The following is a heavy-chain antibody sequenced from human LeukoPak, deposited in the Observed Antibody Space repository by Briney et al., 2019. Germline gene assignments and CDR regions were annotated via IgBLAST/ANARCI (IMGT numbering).Heavy chain of an antibody. CDR2: ISGSGGST. CDR1: GFTFSSYA. D-gene: IGHD3-22*01. V-gene: IGHV3-23*01. CDR3: ATGTYYYDSSGYYPLDNFDY. J-gene: IGHJ4*02. Sequence: PGGSLRLSCAASGFTFSSYAMSWVRQAPGKGLEWVSAISGSGGSTCYADSVKGRFTISRDNSKNTLYLQMNSLRAEDTAVYYCATGTYYYDSSGYYPLDNFDYWGQGTLVTVSS.